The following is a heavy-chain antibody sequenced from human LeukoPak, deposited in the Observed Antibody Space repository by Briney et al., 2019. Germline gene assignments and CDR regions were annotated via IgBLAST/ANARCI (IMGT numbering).Heavy chain of an antibody. J-gene: IGHJ4*02. CDR2: VFLSGSI. CDR1: GYFISSGYY. D-gene: IGHD5-12*01. Sequence: PSETLSLTCAVSGYFISSGYYWAWIRQPPGKGLEWIGNVFLSGSIYYNPSLKSRVTISVDTSENKFSLKLSSVTAADTAVYYCARVSGYDWESFYDYWGQGILVTVSS. V-gene: IGHV4-38-2*01. CDR3: ARVSGYDWESFYDY.